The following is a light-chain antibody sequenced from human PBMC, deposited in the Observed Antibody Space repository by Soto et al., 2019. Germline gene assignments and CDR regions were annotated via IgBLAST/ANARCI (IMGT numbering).Light chain of an antibody. J-gene: IGLJ1*01. CDR3: CSYAGSSYV. CDR2: EGS. V-gene: IGLV2-23*01. CDR1: SSDVGSYNL. Sequence: QSVLTQPASVSGSPGQSITISCTGTSSDVGSYNLVSWYQQHPGKAPKLMIYEGSKRPSGVSNRFSGSKSGNTASLTISGLQAEDEADYYCCSYAGSSYVFGPGSMVTVL.